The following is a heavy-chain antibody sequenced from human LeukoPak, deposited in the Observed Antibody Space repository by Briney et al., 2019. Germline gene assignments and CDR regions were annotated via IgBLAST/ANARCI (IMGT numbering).Heavy chain of an antibody. CDR1: GYTFSAYY. J-gene: IGHJ4*02. Sequence: ASVTVSCKASGYTFSAYYMHWVRQAPGQGLEWMGWSNPNGGGTRYAQKFQGRVTMTRDTSISTAYMELNRLRSDDTAVYYCVRDLGFTNGGDSDWGQGTLVTVSS. D-gene: IGHD1-1*01. CDR3: VRDLGFTNGGDSD. CDR2: SNPNGGGT. V-gene: IGHV1-2*02.